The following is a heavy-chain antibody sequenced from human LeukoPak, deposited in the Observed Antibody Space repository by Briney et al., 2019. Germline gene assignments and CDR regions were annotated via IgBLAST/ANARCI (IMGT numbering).Heavy chain of an antibody. D-gene: IGHD3-10*01. CDR1: GGTFSSYA. CDR3: ARDEIDYYGSGSYYGSFDY. V-gene: IGHV1-69*05. J-gene: IGHJ4*02. Sequence: ASVKVSCKASGGTFSSYAISWARQAPGQGLEWMGRIIPIFGTANYAQKFQGRVTITTDESTSTASMELSSLRSEDTAVYYCARDEIDYYGSGSYYGSFDYWGQGTLVTVYS. CDR2: IIPIFGTA.